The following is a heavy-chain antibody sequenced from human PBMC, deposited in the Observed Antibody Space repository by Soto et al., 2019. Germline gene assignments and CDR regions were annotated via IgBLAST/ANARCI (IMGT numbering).Heavy chain of an antibody. Sequence: QLQLQESGPGLVKPSETLSLTCTVSGGSISSSSYYWGWIRQPPGKGLEWIGSIYYSGSTYYNPYLKSRVTISVDMSKNQFSPKLSSVTAADTAVYYCARQWEADYYGSGSPLWWVDVWGQGTTVTVSS. V-gene: IGHV4-39*01. CDR2: IYYSGST. CDR3: ARQWEADYYGSGSPLWWVDV. D-gene: IGHD3-10*01. J-gene: IGHJ6*02. CDR1: GGSISSSSYY.